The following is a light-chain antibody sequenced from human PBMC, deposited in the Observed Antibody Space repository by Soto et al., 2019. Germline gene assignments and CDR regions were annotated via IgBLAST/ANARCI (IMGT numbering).Light chain of an antibody. CDR2: AAS. V-gene: IGKV1-39*01. J-gene: IGKJ1*01. Sequence: DIQMTQSPSTLSASIGDRVIITCRASQSISNHLNWYQQKPGKAPKLLIFAASSLQSGVPSSFSGSRSGPDFTLTISSLQPEDFATYYCQQSYSSPPTFGQGTKV. CDR3: QQSYSSPPT. CDR1: QSISNH.